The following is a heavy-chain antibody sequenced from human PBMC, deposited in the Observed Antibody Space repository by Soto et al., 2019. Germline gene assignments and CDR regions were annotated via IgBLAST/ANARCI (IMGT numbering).Heavy chain of an antibody. Sequence: PGGSLRLSCAASGFNFSSFTMHWVRQAPGKGLEWVALISYDGNNKYYADSVKGRCTFSRDNCNNTLYLQMNSLRPEDTAVYFCARAGGSYFDYSYGMDVWGQGTTVTVSS. CDR3: ARAGGSYFDYSYGMDV. D-gene: IGHD1-26*01. V-gene: IGHV3-30-3*01. CDR2: ISYDGNNK. CDR1: GFNFSSFT. J-gene: IGHJ6*02.